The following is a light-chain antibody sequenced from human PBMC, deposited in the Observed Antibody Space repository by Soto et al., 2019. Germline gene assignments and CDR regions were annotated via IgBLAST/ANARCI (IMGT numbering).Light chain of an antibody. Sequence: EIVMTQSPATLSVSPGERATLSCRASQSISSNLAWYQQKPGQAPRLLMFRTSSRATGFPARFSGSGSGTDFTLTIRRLEPEDFAVYYCQQYGSSYPWTFGQGTKVDI. J-gene: IGKJ1*01. CDR3: QQYGSSYPWT. CDR1: QSISSN. V-gene: IGKV3-20*01. CDR2: RTS.